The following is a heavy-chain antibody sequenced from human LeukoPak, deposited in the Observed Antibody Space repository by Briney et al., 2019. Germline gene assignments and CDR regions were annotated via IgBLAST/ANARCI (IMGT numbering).Heavy chain of an antibody. J-gene: IGHJ3*02. Sequence: PGGSLRLSCAASGFTVSNNYMTWVRQAPGKGLEWVSVIYKIGNTFYADFVKGRFTISRDNFKNTLYLQMNSLRAEDTALYYCARGLVVGSTGAWAFDIWGQGTMVTVSS. CDR1: GFTVSNNY. CDR2: IYKIGNT. V-gene: IGHV3-66*01. CDR3: ARGLVVGSTGAWAFDI. D-gene: IGHD2-15*01.